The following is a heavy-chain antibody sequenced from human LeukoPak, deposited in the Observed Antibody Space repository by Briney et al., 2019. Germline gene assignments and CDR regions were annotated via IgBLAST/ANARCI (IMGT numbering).Heavy chain of an antibody. J-gene: IGHJ5*02. CDR3: AKGAGGFSSYNWFDP. Sequence: PSETLSLTCTVSGGSISSSPYYWGWIRQPPGKGLEWIGSIYYSGTTHYSPSLESRVTISVDTSKNQFSLKLASVTAADTAIYYCAKGAGGFSSYNWFDPWGQGTLVTVSS. V-gene: IGHV4-39*07. CDR1: GGSISSSPYY. CDR2: IYYSGTT. D-gene: IGHD5-18*01.